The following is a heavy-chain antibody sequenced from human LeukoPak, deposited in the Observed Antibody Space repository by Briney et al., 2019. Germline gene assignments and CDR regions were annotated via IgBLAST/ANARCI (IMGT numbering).Heavy chain of an antibody. J-gene: IGHJ4*02. CDR3: ARSPRQWFGLDY. Sequence: SETLSLTCAVYGGSFSGYYWSWIRQPPGQGLEWIGEINHSGSTNYNPSLKSRVTISVDTSKNQFSLKLSSVTAADTAGYYCARSPRQWFGLDYWGQGTLVTVSS. D-gene: IGHD3-10*01. CDR1: GGSFSGYY. CDR2: INHSGST. V-gene: IGHV4-34*01.